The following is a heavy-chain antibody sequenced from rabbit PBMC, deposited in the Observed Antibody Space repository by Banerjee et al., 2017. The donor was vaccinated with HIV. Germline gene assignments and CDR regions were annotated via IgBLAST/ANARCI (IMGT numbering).Heavy chain of an antibody. V-gene: IGHV1S45*01. Sequence: QEQLVESGGGLVQPGGSLKLSCTASGFSFNSIYYMCWVRQAPGKGLEWIGYIYAGSSSSTYYASWVNGRFTISSNTNQNTVSLQMNSLTAADTATYFCVRDWSSGSGPYYFNLWGPGTLVTVS. J-gene: IGHJ4*01. CDR2: IYAGSSSST. D-gene: IGHD1-1*01. CDR3: VRDWSSGSGPYYFNL. CDR1: GFSFNSIYY.